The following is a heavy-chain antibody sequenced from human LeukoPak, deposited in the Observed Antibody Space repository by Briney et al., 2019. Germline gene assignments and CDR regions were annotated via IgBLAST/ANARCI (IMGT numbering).Heavy chain of an antibody. CDR2: IGNAGDT. V-gene: IGHV3-13*01. Sequence: GALRLSCAASGFTFSSYDMHWVRQATGKGLEWVSGIGNAGDTYYPGSVKGRFTISRENAKNSLYLQMNSLRAGDTAVYYCARERQDSSGYSHFDYWGQGTLVTVSS. J-gene: IGHJ4*02. D-gene: IGHD3-22*01. CDR3: ARERQDSSGYSHFDY. CDR1: GFTFSSYD.